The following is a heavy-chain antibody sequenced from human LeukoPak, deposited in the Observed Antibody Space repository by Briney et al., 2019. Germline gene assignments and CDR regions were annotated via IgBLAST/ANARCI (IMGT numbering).Heavy chain of an antibody. J-gene: IGHJ4*02. CDR1: GFTFSTHG. Sequence: QPGGSLRLSCAASGFTFSTHGMHWVRQAPGKGLEWVAVIWYDGSNKYYADSVKGRFTISRDNSKNTLYLQMNSLRAEDTAVYYCARDLDGSGPDYWGQGTLVTVSS. CDR2: IWYDGSNK. D-gene: IGHD3-10*01. V-gene: IGHV3-33*01. CDR3: ARDLDGSGPDY.